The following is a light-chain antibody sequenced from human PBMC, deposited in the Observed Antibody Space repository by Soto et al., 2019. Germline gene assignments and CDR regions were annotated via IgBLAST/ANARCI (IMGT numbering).Light chain of an antibody. CDR3: AAWDDSLNGRV. CDR2: KNN. V-gene: IGLV1-44*01. Sequence: QSVLTQPPSASGTPGQRVTISCSGSSSNIGSNTVNWYQQLPRTAPKLLIYKNNQRPSGVPDRFSGSKSDTSASLAISGLQSEDEADYYCAAWDDSLNGRVFGGGTNLTVL. J-gene: IGLJ3*02. CDR1: SSNIGSNT.